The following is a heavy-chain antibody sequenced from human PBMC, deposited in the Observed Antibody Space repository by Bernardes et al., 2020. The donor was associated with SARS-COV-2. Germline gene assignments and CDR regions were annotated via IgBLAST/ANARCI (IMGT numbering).Heavy chain of an antibody. CDR2: ISGSGGST. CDR3: AKDFDGSYAYGSNYFDP. Sequence: GSLRLSCAASGFTFSSYAMSWVRQSPGKGLKWVSTISGSGGSTHYADSVKGRFTISRDNSKTTVYLQMNSLRAEDTAVYFCAKDFDGSYAYGSNYFDPWGQGTLVTVSS. J-gene: IGHJ5*02. V-gene: IGHV3-23*01. CDR1: GFTFSSYA. D-gene: IGHD3-16*01.